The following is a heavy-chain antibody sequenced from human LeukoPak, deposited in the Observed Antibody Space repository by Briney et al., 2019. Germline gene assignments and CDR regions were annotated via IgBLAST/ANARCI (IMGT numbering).Heavy chain of an antibody. CDR1: GFTFSNYG. V-gene: IGHV3-23*01. CDR3: ASLGGSTSPIPYYYYYYMDV. J-gene: IGHJ6*03. D-gene: IGHD2-2*01. CDR2: ISGSGDST. Sequence: HAGGSLRLSCAASGFTFSNYGMSWVRQAPGKGLEWVSAISGSGDSTYYADSVKGRFTISRDNSKNTLYLQMNSLRAEDTAVYYCASLGGSTSPIPYYYYYYMDVWGKGTTVTVSS.